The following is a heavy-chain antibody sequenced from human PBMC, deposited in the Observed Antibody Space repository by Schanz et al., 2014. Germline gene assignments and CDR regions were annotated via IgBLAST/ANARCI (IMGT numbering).Heavy chain of an antibody. Sequence: EVQLVESGGGLVQPGGSLRLSCAASGFTFSSSWMHWVRQAPGKGLVWVSRTSHDGSFTTFANSVKGRFTISRDNARNTLYLQMNSLSAEGTAVYYCTRDTDYHFDSWGQGTLVTVSS. CDR1: GFTFSSSW. D-gene: IGHD4-17*01. V-gene: IGHV3-74*01. J-gene: IGHJ4*02. CDR3: TRDTDYHFDS. CDR2: TSHDGSFT.